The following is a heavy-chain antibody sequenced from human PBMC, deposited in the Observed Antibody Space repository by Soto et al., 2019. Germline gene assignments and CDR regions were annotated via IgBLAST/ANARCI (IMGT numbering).Heavy chain of an antibody. CDR2: INHSGST. CDR1: GGSFSGYY. CDR3: ARAGIAADNGPKCFDY. J-gene: IGHJ4*02. Sequence: SETLSLTCAVYGGSFSGYYWSWIRQPPGKGLEWIGEINHSGSTNYNPSLKSRVTISVDTSKNQFSLRLSAVTAADTAVYYCARAGIAADNGPKCFDYWGQGTLVTVSS. V-gene: IGHV4-34*01. D-gene: IGHD6-13*01.